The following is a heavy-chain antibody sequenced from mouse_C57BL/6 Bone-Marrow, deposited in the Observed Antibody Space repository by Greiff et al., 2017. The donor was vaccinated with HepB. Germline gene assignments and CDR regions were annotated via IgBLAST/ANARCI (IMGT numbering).Heavy chain of an antibody. Sequence: VQLQQSGPVLVKPGASVKMSCKASGYTFTDYYMNWVKQSHGKSLEWIGVINPYNGGTSYNQKFKGKATLTVVKSSSTAYMELNSLTSEDSAVYYCARSGDGYVYYYAMDYWGQGTSVTVSA. V-gene: IGHV1-19*01. D-gene: IGHD2-2*01. CDR1: GYTFTDYY. CDR2: INPYNGGT. CDR3: ARSGDGYVYYYAMDY. J-gene: IGHJ4*01.